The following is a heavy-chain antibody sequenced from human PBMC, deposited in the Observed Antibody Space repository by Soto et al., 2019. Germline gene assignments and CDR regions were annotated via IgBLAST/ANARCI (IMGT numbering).Heavy chain of an antibody. J-gene: IGHJ4*02. CDR2: INAGNGNT. CDR3: ARAVAVPADFDY. D-gene: IGHD6-19*01. Sequence: QAQLVQSGAEEKKPGASVKVSCKASGYTFTGYAVHWVRQAPGQRLEWMGWINAGNGNTKYSQKFQGRVTITRDTSASTAYMELSSLRSEDTAVYYCARAVAVPADFDYWGQGTLVTVSS. V-gene: IGHV1-3*05. CDR1: GYTFTGYA.